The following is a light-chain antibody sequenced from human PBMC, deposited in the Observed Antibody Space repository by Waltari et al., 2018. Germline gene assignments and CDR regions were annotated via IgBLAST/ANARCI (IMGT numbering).Light chain of an antibody. CDR2: GSS. Sequence: EIVMTQSPATLSVSPGERAALTCRASQSVGSYLAWYQQTPGQAPRLLIYGSSTRAAGSPARFSGSGSGTEFTLTITSLQSEDFAVYFCQQYNNWPLTFGGGAQVEIK. V-gene: IGKV3-15*01. CDR3: QQYNNWPLT. J-gene: IGKJ4*01. CDR1: QSVGSY.